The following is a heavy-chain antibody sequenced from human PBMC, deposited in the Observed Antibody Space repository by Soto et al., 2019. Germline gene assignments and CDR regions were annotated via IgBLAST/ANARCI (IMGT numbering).Heavy chain of an antibody. CDR3: ARVTTVTTHNWFDP. V-gene: IGHV4-59*01. CDR1: GGSIRRYY. J-gene: IGHJ5*02. D-gene: IGHD4-17*01. CDR2: IYYSGST. Sequence: LSLPDTVSGGSIRRYYWSWIRQPPGKGLEWIGYIYYSGSTNYSPSLKSRVTISVDTSTNQFSLKLSSVTAADTAVYYCARVTTVTTHNWFDPWGQGTLVTVSS.